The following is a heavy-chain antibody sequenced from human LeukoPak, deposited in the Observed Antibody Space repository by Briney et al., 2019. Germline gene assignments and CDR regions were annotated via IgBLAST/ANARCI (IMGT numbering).Heavy chain of an antibody. D-gene: IGHD2-8*01. CDR1: GFTVSSNY. J-gene: IGHJ4*02. CDR2: IYSGGST. V-gene: IGHV3-53*01. Sequence: GESLRLSCAASGFTVSSNYMSWVRQAPGKGLEWVSVIYSGGSTYYADSVKGRFTISRDNSKNILYLQMNSLRAEDTAVYYCARETGVYCFDYWGQGTLVTVSS. CDR3: ARETGVYCFDY.